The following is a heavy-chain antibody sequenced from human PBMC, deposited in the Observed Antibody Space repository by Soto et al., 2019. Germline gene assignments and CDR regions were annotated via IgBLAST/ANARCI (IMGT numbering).Heavy chain of an antibody. D-gene: IGHD4-17*01. CDR1: GGSISSSSYY. J-gene: IGHJ4*02. Sequence: QLQLQESGPGLVKPSETLSLTCSVSGGSISSSSYYWGWIRQPPGKGLEWIGSIYYSGSTYYNPSLKSRVTISVDTSKNQCSLMLSSMTAADTAVYYCARGPTVKYFDYWGQGTLVTVSS. CDR2: IYYSGST. V-gene: IGHV4-39*01. CDR3: ARGPTVKYFDY.